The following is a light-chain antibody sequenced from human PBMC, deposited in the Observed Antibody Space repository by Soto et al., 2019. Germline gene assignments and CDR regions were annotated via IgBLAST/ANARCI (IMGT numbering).Light chain of an antibody. J-gene: IGKJ1*01. CDR3: QQYNRSSTWT. CDR2: NAS. Sequence: DIQITQSPSTLSASVGDRVTITCRASQSISYYLAWYQKKPGKAPKVLIWNASSLQRGVPSRFSGSGSGTEFTLTISSLLPDDFATYYCQQYNRSSTWTFGQGTKVDIK. CDR1: QSISYY. V-gene: IGKV1-5*01.